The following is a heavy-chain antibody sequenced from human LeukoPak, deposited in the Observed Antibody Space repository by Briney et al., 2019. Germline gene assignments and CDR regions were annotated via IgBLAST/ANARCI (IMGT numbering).Heavy chain of an antibody. CDR3: AKTEQLLHGGADY. CDR2: IYYSGST. Sequence: SETLSLTCTVSGGSISSYYWSWIRQPPGKGLEWSGYIYYSGSTNYNHSLNSRVTISVDTSKNQFSLKLSSETAAEKDVSYCAKTEQLLHGGADYWGQGTLVTVSS. J-gene: IGHJ4*02. D-gene: IGHD1/OR15-1a*01. CDR1: GGSISSYY. V-gene: IGHV4-59*01.